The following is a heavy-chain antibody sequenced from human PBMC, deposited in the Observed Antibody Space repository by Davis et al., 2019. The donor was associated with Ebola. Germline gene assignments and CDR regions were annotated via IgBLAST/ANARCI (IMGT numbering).Heavy chain of an antibody. CDR2: TKQDGSEK. D-gene: IGHD3-10*01. CDR3: ARDPRRFREFYYYYYGMDV. V-gene: IGHV3-7*03. J-gene: IGHJ6*02. Sequence: GESLKISCAASRFTFSTYWMNWVRQAPGKGPEWVANTKQDGSEKYYVDSVKGRFTISRDNAKNSLYLQMNSLRAEDTAVYYCARDPRRFREFYYYYYGMDVWGQGTTVTVSS. CDR1: RFTFSTYW.